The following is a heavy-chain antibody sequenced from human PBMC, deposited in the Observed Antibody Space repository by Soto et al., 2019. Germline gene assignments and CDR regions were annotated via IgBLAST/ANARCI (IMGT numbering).Heavy chain of an antibody. V-gene: IGHV1-2*02. D-gene: IGHD6-19*01. CDR1: GYTFTGYY. CDR3: ARESAAVAGTDAFDI. Sequence: ASVKVSCKASGYTFTGYYMHWVRQAPGQGLEWMGWINPNSGGTNYAQKFQGRVTMTRHTSITTAYMELSRLRSDDTAVYYCARESAAVAGTDAFDIWGQGTMVTVSS. J-gene: IGHJ3*02. CDR2: INPNSGGT.